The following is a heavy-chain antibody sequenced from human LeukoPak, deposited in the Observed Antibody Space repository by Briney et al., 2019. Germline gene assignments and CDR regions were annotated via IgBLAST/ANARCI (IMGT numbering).Heavy chain of an antibody. Sequence: SVKVSCKASGGTFSIYAINWVGQAPGQGLEWMGGIIPIFGTANYAQKFQGRVTIAADESTSTAYMELSSLRSEDTAVYYCARDCAAAISYYYYGMDVWGQGTTVTVSS. J-gene: IGHJ6*02. CDR3: ARDCAAAISYYYYGMDV. D-gene: IGHD2-15*01. V-gene: IGHV1-69*13. CDR2: IIPIFGTA. CDR1: GGTFSIYA.